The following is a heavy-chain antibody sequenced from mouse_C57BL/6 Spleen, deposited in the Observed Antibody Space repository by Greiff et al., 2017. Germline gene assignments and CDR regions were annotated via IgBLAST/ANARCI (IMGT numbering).Heavy chain of an antibody. CDR2: IYPGGGYT. J-gene: IGHJ2*01. Sequence: QVQLQQSGAELVRPGTSVKMSCKASGYTFTNYWIGWAKQRPGHGLEWIGDIYPGGGYTNYNEKFKGKATLTADKSSSTAYLQFSSLTSEDSAIYYCAKEDYERDFDYWGQGTTLTVSS. CDR1: GYTFTNYW. CDR3: AKEDYERDFDY. V-gene: IGHV1-63*01. D-gene: IGHD2-4*01.